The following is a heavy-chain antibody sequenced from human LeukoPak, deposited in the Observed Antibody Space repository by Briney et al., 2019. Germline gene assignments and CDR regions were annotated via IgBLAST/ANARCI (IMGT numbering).Heavy chain of an antibody. CDR1: GGSISSHY. CDR2: IYYSGST. D-gene: IGHD5-24*01. CDR3: ARALEMATIDG. Sequence: SETLSLTCTASGGSISSHYWSWIRQPPGRGLEWIGYIYYSGSTNYNPSLKSRVTISVDKSKNQFSLKLNSVAAADTAVYYCARALEMATIDGWGQGTLVSASS. J-gene: IGHJ4*02. V-gene: IGHV4-59*11.